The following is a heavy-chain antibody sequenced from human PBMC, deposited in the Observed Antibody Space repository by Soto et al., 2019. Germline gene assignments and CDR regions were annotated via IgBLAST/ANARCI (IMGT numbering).Heavy chain of an antibody. D-gene: IGHD4-17*01. CDR3: ARDHDYACHAFDI. V-gene: IGHV3-33*01. CDR2: IWYDGSNK. Sequence: QVQLVESGGGVVQPGRSLRLSCAASGFTFSSYGMHWVRQAPGKGLEWVAVIWYDGSNKYYADSVKGRFTISRDNSKNTLYRQMNSLRAEDTAVYYCARDHDYACHAFDICGQGTMVTVSS. J-gene: IGHJ3*02. CDR1: GFTFSSYG.